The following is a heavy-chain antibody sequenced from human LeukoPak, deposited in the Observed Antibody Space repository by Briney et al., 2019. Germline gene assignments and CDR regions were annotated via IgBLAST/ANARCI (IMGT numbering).Heavy chain of an antibody. CDR2: IYHNGNT. CDR3: ARAPPGGAFDI. Sequence: SETLSLTCAVSGGSISSIDWWNWVRQPPGKGLEWIAEIYHNGNTNYNPSLKSRLTISMDQSTNQVSLRLTSLTAADTAIYYRARAPPGGAFDIWGQGTMVTVSS. J-gene: IGHJ3*02. V-gene: IGHV4-4*02. D-gene: IGHD4-23*01. CDR1: GGSISSIDW.